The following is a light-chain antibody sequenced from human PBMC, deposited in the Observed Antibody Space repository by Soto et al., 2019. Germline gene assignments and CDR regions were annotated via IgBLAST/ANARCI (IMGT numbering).Light chain of an antibody. CDR2: GAS. CDR1: QSINTN. J-gene: IGKJ5*01. V-gene: IGKV3-15*01. Sequence: ILMTQSPATLSVSPGERATLSCRASQSINTNLAWYQQKPGQAPRLLIYGASTRATGIPARFSGSGSGTEFTLTISSLQSEDFAVYYCQQYNNWPITFGQGTRLEIK. CDR3: QQYNNWPIT.